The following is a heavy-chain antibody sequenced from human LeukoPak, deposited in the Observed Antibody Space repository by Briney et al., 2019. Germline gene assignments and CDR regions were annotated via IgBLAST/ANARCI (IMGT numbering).Heavy chain of an antibody. V-gene: IGHV1-18*01. D-gene: IGHD4-11*01. CDR1: GYTFTSYG. J-gene: IGHJ6*03. Sequence: ASVKVSCKASGYTFTSYGISWVRQAPGQGLEWMGWISAYNGNTNYAQKLQGRVTMTTDTSTSTAYMELSRLRSDDTAVYYCARWSLYTSTRQGPYYYYYMDVWGKGTTVTISS. CDR2: ISAYNGNT. CDR3: ARWSLYTSTRQGPYYYYYMDV.